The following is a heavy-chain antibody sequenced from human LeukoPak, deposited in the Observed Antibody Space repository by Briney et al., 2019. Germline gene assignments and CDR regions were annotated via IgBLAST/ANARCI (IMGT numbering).Heavy chain of an antibody. CDR2: INHSGST. V-gene: IGHV4-34*01. J-gene: IGHJ4*02. Sequence: SETLSLTSAVYGGSFSGYYWSWIRQPPGKGLEWIGEINHSGSTNYNPSLKSRVTISVDTSKNQFSLKLSSVTAADTAVYYCARVRKASCFVDWGQGTLVTVSS. D-gene: IGHD2-2*01. CDR1: GGSFSGYY. CDR3: ARVRKASCFVD.